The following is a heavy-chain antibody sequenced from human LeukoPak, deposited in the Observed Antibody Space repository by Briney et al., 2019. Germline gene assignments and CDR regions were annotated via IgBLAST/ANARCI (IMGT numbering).Heavy chain of an antibody. CDR2: MNPNSGNT. V-gene: IGHV1-8*01. D-gene: IGHD5-12*01. J-gene: IGHJ4*02. CDR1: GYTFTSYD. Sequence: ASVKVSCKASGYTFTSYDINWVRQATGQGLEWMGWMNPNSGNTGYAQKFQGRVTMTRNTSISTAYMELSSLRSEDTAVYYCASSFGGYDWAKFDYWGQGTLVTVSS. CDR3: ASSFGGYDWAKFDY.